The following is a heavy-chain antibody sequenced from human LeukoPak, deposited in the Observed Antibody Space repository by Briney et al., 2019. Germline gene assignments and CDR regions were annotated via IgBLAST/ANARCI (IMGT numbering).Heavy chain of an antibody. Sequence: SETLSLTCTVSGGSISSYYWSWIRQPPGKGLEWIGYIYYSGSTNYNPSLKSRVTISVDTSKNQFSLKLSSVTAADTAVYYCARERGGSGSYPPYYYGMDVWGQGTTVTVSS. CDR3: ARERGGSGSYPPYYYGMDV. CDR2: IYYSGST. D-gene: IGHD1-26*01. J-gene: IGHJ6*02. V-gene: IGHV4-59*01. CDR1: GGSISSYY.